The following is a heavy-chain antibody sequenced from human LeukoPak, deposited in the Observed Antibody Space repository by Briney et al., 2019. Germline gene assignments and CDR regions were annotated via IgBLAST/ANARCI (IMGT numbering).Heavy chain of an antibody. Sequence: GGSLRLSCAASGLTVSTNHMNWVRQAPGQGLEWLSLIYSDGRTYYADSVKGRFTISRDNSKNTLYLQMNSLRAEDTAVYYCARVRWPYEVGATKDNYFDYWGQGTLVTVSS. D-gene: IGHD1-26*01. CDR1: GLTVSTNH. J-gene: IGHJ4*02. V-gene: IGHV3-53*01. CDR3: ARVRWPYEVGATKDNYFDY. CDR2: IYSDGRT.